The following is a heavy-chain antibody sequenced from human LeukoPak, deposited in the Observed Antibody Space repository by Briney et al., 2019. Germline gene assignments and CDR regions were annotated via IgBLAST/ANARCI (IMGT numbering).Heavy chain of an antibody. CDR2: IYYSGST. CDR1: GGSISSGDYY. D-gene: IGHD6-19*01. V-gene: IGHV4-30-4*01. J-gene: IGHJ5*02. Sequence: SETLSLTCTVSGGSISSGDYYWSWIRQPPGKGLEWIGYIYYSGSTYYNPSLKSRVTISVDTSKNQFSLKLSSVTAADTAVYYCASGLVRWNWFDPWGQGTPVTVSS. CDR3: ASGLVRWNWFDP.